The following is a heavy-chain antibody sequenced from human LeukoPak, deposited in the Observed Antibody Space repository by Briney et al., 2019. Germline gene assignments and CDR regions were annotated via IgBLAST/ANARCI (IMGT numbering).Heavy chain of an antibody. Sequence: KPSETLSLTCTVSGGSISSYYWSWIRQPPGKGLEWIGYIYYSGSTNYNPSLKSRVTISVDTSKNQFSLKLSSVTAADTAVYYCARGGSGWYPVDWFDPWGQGTLVTVSS. CDR1: GGSISSYY. CDR2: IYYSGST. D-gene: IGHD6-19*01. J-gene: IGHJ5*02. V-gene: IGHV4-59*01. CDR3: ARGGSGWYPVDWFDP.